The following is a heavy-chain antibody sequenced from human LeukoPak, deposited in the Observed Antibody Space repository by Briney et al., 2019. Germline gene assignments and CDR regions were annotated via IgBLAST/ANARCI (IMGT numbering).Heavy chain of an antibody. Sequence: ASVKVSCKASGYTFTNYAMNWVRQAPGQGLEWMGWINTNTGNPTYAQGFTGRFVFSLDTSVSTAYLQISSLKAEDTAVYYCARDLRYSSSWYPKNFDYWGQGTLVTVSS. V-gene: IGHV7-4-1*02. J-gene: IGHJ4*02. CDR3: ARDLRYSSSWYPKNFDY. D-gene: IGHD6-13*01. CDR1: GYTFTNYA. CDR2: INTNTGNP.